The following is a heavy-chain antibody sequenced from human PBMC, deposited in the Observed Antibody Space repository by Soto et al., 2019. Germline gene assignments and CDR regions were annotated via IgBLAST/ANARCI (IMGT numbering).Heavy chain of an antibody. CDR1: GGSFSGYY. V-gene: IGHV4-34*01. Sequence: PSETLSLTCAVYGGSFSGYYWSWIRQPPGKGLEWIGEINHSGSTNYNPSLKSRVTISVDTSKNQFSLKLSSVTAADTAVYYCGRVVVAVAGTSNFDYWGQGTLVTVSS. CDR3: GRVVVAVAGTSNFDY. D-gene: IGHD6-19*01. CDR2: INHSGST. J-gene: IGHJ4*02.